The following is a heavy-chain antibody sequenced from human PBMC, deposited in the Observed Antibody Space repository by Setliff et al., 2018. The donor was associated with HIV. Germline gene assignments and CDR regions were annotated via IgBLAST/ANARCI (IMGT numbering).Heavy chain of an antibody. Sequence: GGSLRLPCAASGFAFSDFSMSWVRQAPGKGLEWLSYISSSGTTTYYADSVKGRFTISRDNAKNSVLLQMNSLRVEDTAVYFCAAQGVLWGQGTQVTVSS. CDR1: GFAFSDFS. V-gene: IGHV3-11*04. CDR2: ISSSGTTT. J-gene: IGHJ4*02. CDR3: AAQGVL.